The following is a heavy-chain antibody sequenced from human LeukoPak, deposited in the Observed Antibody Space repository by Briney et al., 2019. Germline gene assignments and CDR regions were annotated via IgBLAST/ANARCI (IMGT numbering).Heavy chain of an antibody. CDR3: ARQRDSNWFDP. Sequence: ASVKVSCTASGYTFINYYIHWVRQAPGQGLEWMGIINPSAGSTTYAQNFQRRVTMTRDTSTNTVYMELSSLRSEDTAVYYCARQRDSNWFDPWGQGTLVTVSS. D-gene: IGHD4-11*01. CDR2: INPSAGST. J-gene: IGHJ5*02. CDR1: GYTFINYY. V-gene: IGHV1-46*01.